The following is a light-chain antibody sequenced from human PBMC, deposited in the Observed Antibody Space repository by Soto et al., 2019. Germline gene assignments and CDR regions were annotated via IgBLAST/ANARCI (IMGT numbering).Light chain of an antibody. J-gene: IGKJ2*01. CDR2: GAS. CDR3: QQYHNWPPQYT. CDR1: QTISSN. Sequence: EIVMTQSPATLSVSPGERATLSCRASQTISSNLAWYQQKPGQAPRLLIHGASTRATGVPARFSGSGSGTEFTLIISSLQSEDLAVYYCQQYHNWPPQYTFGQGTKLQIK. V-gene: IGKV3-15*01.